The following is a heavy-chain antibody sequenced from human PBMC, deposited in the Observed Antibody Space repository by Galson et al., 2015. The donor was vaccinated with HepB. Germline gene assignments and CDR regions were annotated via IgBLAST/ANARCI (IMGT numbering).Heavy chain of an antibody. CDR1: GFTFSSYA. J-gene: IGHJ4*02. D-gene: IGHD2-15*01. V-gene: IGHV3-23*01. Sequence: SLRLSCAASGFTFSSYAMSWVRQAPGKGLEWVSAISGSGGSTYYADSVKGRFTISRDNSKNTLYLQMNSLIAEDTAVYYCAKVKRRYCSGGSCSGLDYWGQGTLVTVSS. CDR2: ISGSGGST. CDR3: AKVKRRYCSGGSCSGLDY.